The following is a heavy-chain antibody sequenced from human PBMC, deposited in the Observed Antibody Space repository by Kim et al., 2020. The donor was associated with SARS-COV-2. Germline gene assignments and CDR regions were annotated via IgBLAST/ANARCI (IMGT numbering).Heavy chain of an antibody. V-gene: IGHV1-3*04. J-gene: IGHJ4*02. D-gene: IGHD3-10*01. CDR2: IDTANGYA. Sequence: ASVKVSCKASGYAFTTYAIHWVRQAPGQRFEWMGWIDTANGYAAFSQNFRGRVTLTRDTSASTAYMELSSLRSGDTAVYFCAKDCRGLSFGNPHNYFDTWGQGTLVTVSS. CDR1: GYAFTTYA. CDR3: AKDCRGLSFGNPHNYFDT.